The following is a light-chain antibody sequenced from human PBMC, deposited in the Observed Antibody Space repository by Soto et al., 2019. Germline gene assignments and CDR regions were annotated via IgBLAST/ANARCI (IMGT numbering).Light chain of an antibody. J-gene: IGKJ4*01. CDR1: QNFNYTY. CDR3: QQYDSSPLT. V-gene: IGKV3-20*01. Sequence: EIVLTQSPGTLSLSPGERATLSCRASQNFNYTYLAWYKKKPGQAPRLLIYGASSRATGITNRFSGSGSGTDFTLTINRREPEDFAVYYCQQYDSSPLTFGGGTKVEIK. CDR2: GAS.